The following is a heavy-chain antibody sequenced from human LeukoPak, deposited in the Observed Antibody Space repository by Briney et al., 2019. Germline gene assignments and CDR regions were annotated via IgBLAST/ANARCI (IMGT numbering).Heavy chain of an antibody. Sequence: GGSLRLSCAASEFTFSNYMMHWVRQAPGKGLVWVSRIKSDGITITYADSVKGRFTISRDNAKNTLYLQMNSLRAEDTAVYYCLRDLNWSLDQWGQGTLVTVSS. D-gene: IGHD1-20*01. V-gene: IGHV3-74*01. J-gene: IGHJ4*02. CDR3: LRDLNWSLDQ. CDR2: IKSDGITI. CDR1: EFTFSNYM.